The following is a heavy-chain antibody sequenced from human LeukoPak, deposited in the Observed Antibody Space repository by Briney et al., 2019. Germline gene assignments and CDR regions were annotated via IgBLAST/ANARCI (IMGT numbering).Heavy chain of an antibody. CDR2: IYSGGST. D-gene: IGHD5-24*01. V-gene: IGHV3-66*01. J-gene: IGHJ4*02. Sequence: PGGSLRLSCAASGFTFSSYDMAWVRQAPGKGLEWVSVIYSGGSTYYADSVKGRFTISRDNSKNTLYLQMNSLRAEDTAVYYCARALSHPDGPYYFDYWGQGTLVTVSS. CDR1: GFTFSSYD. CDR3: ARALSHPDGPYYFDY.